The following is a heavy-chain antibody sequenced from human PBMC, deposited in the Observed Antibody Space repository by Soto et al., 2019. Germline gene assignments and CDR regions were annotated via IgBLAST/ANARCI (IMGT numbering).Heavy chain of an antibody. CDR2: INDAGTIT. V-gene: IGHV3-48*01. Sequence: EVQLVQSGGHLVQPGGSLRLSCAASGFTFTSFTMNWVRQAPGKGLEWISHINDAGTITYYADSVKGRFTISRDNAKNSLYQQINRLRAEATAVYYCVTDRDYGWYDHTGNALDVWGQGTMVTVSA. D-gene: IGHD6-19*01. CDR1: GFTFTSFT. CDR3: VTDRDYGWYDHTGNALDV. J-gene: IGHJ3*01.